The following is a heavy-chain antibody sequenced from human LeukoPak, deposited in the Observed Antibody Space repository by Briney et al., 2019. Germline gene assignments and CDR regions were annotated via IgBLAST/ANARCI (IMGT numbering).Heavy chain of an antibody. V-gene: IGHV3-21*01. J-gene: IGHJ6*02. Sequence: GGSLRLSCAASGITISTYSMNWVRQAPGKGLEWVSSISSSSGYIYYEDSVQGRFTISRDNAKNSLYLQMNSLRAEDPVVYYCARDTDGFESGYGYYYYHGMDVWGQGTTVTVSS. CDR1: GITISTYS. CDR2: ISSSSGYI. CDR3: ARDTDGFESGYGYYYYHGMDV. D-gene: IGHD3-3*01.